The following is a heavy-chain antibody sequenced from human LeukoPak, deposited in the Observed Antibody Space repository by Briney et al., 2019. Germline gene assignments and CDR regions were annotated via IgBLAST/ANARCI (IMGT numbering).Heavy chain of an antibody. J-gene: IGHJ4*02. Sequence: PGGSLRLSCAASGFTFSKYWMLWVRQAPGKGLESVSRINTDGTVTTYADSVTGRLTVSRDNADNTMFLQMNSVRDEDTAVYYCATKQWLAPPPDSWGQGTPVTVSS. V-gene: IGHV3-74*01. CDR1: GFTFSKYW. CDR2: INTDGTVT. D-gene: IGHD6-19*01. CDR3: ATKQWLAPPPDS.